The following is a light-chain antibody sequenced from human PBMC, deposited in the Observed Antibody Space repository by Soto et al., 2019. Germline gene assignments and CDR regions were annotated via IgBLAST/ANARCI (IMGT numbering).Light chain of an antibody. Sequence: EIVLTQSPGTLSLSPGETATLSCRASQRVIGSYLAWYQQKPGQAPRLLIYGASSRPTGIPDRFSGSGSGTDFTLTISRLEPEDFAVYYCQQYVSSQFTFGPGTKLDIK. CDR3: QQYVSSQFT. V-gene: IGKV3-20*01. CDR1: QRVIGSY. CDR2: GAS. J-gene: IGKJ3*01.